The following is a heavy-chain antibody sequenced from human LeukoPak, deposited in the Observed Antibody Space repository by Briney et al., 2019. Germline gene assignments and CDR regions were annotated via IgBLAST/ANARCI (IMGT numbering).Heavy chain of an antibody. CDR2: ISSNGGST. Sequence: GGSLRLSCAASGLSFSRYAMHWVRQAPGKGLEYVSAISSNGGSTYYADSVKGRFIISRDNSKNTLNLQMGSLRAEDTAVYYCATKVAGTSHFSYWGQETLVTVSS. CDR1: GLSFSRYA. V-gene: IGHV3-64*02. CDR3: ATKVAGTSHFSY. D-gene: IGHD6-19*01. J-gene: IGHJ4*02.